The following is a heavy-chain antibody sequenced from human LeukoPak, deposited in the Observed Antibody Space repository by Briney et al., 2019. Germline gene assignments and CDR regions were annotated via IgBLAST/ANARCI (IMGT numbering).Heavy chain of an antibody. CDR1: GGSFSGYY. V-gene: IGHV4-34*01. CDR2: INHSGST. CDR3: ARLGYCSGGSCVEDYGMDV. Sequence: PSETLSLTCAVYGGSFSGYYWSWIRQPPGKGLEWIGEINHSGSTNYNPSLKSRVTISVDTSKNQFSLKLSSVTAADTAVYYCARLGYCSGGSCVEDYGMDVWGQGTTVTVSS. D-gene: IGHD2-15*01. J-gene: IGHJ6*02.